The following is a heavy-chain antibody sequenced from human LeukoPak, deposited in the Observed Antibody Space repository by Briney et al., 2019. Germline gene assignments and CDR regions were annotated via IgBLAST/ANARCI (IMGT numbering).Heavy chain of an antibody. D-gene: IGHD5-18*01. CDR2: IYVSGNT. CDR1: SDSISSYC. Sequence: SETLSLTCNVSSDSISSYCWSWIRQPAGKGLKWIGRIYVSGNTNYSPSLRSRVSMSLDTSKNQFYLKLTSVTAADTAVYYCARHRGYSYGHWYFDLWGRGTLVTVSS. V-gene: IGHV4-4*07. CDR3: ARHRGYSYGHWYFDL. J-gene: IGHJ2*01.